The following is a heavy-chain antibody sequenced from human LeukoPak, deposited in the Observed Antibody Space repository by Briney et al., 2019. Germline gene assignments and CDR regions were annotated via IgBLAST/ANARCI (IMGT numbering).Heavy chain of an antibody. J-gene: IGHJ6*04. CDR3: ARVSLRGWEVYYYGSGRDDYYYGMDV. CDR2: IILIFGTA. CDR1: GGTFSSYA. V-gene: IGHV1-69*01. D-gene: IGHD3-10*01. Sequence: SVKVSCKVSGGTFSSYAISWVRQATGQGREWMGGIILIFGTANYAQKFQGRVTITADESTSTAYMELSSLRSEDTAVYYCARVSLRGWEVYYYGSGRDDYYYGMDVWGKGTTVTVSS.